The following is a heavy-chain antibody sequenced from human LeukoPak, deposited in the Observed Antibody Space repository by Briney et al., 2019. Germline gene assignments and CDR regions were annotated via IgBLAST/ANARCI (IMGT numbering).Heavy chain of an antibody. D-gene: IGHD2-2*03. Sequence: ASVKVSCKASGYTFTSYYMHWVRQAPGQGLEWMGIINPSGGSTSYAQKFQGRVTMTRDTSTSTVYMELSRLRSEDTAVYYCARKLGYCSSTSCYGVNWFDPWGQGTLVTVSS. J-gene: IGHJ5*02. CDR2: INPSGGST. CDR3: ARKLGYCSSTSCYGVNWFDP. V-gene: IGHV1-46*01. CDR1: GYTFTSYY.